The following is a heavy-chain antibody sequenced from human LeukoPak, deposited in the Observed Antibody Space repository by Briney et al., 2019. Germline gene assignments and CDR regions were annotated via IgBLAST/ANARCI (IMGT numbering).Heavy chain of an antibody. V-gene: IGHV3-64*01. CDR2: ISSNGGST. CDR3: AKGDGYNYGYFDY. CDR1: GFTFSSYA. D-gene: IGHD5-18*01. Sequence: GGSLRLSCAASGFTFSSYAMHWVRQAPGKGLEYVSAISSNGGSTYYANSVKGRFTISRDNSKNTLYLQMGSLRAEDMAVYYCAKGDGYNYGYFDYWGQGTLVTVSS. J-gene: IGHJ4*02.